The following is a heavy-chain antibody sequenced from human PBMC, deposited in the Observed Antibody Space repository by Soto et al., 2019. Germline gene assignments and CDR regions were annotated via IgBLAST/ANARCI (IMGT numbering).Heavy chain of an antibody. CDR2: INSDGSST. CDR3: ARDWSSHPPGVDY. CDR1: GFTFSSYW. Sequence: EVQLVESGGGLVQPGGSLRLSCAASGFTFSSYWMHWVRQAPGKGLVWVSRINSDGSSTSYADSVKGRFTISRDNAKYTLYLQMNSLRAEDTAVDYCARDWSSHPPGVDYWGQGTLVTVSS. J-gene: IGHJ4*02. V-gene: IGHV3-74*01. D-gene: IGHD6-13*01.